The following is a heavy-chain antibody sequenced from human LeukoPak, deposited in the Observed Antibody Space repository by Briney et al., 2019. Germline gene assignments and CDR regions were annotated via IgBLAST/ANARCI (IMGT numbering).Heavy chain of an antibody. CDR2: INPSGGST. D-gene: IGHD3-10*01. V-gene: IGHV1-46*01. Sequence: RASVKVSCKASGYIFTSYYIHWVRQAPGQGLEWMGTINPSGGSTEYTQKFQGRVTMTRDMSTNTVYMELSSLRSEDTAVYYCARVLLWFGESSYYFDYWGQGTLVTVSS. J-gene: IGHJ4*02. CDR3: ARVLLWFGESSYYFDY. CDR1: GYIFTSYY.